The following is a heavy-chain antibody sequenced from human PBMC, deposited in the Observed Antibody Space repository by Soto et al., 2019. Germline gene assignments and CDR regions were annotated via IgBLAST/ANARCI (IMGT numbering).Heavy chain of an antibody. J-gene: IGHJ4*02. CDR2: IYYSGST. V-gene: IGHV4-59*01. CDR3: ARLGSASFDY. D-gene: IGHD1-26*01. Sequence: QVQLQESGPGLVKPSETLSLTCTVSGGSISGYSWSWIRQPPGKGLEWIGYIYYSGSTNYNPSLKRRVTMSVDTSKNQFSLKLSSVTAADTAVYYCARLGSASFDYWGQGTLVTVSS. CDR1: GGSISGYS.